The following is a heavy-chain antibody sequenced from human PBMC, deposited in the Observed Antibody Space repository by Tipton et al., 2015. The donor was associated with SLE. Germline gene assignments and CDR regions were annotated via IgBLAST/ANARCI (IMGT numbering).Heavy chain of an antibody. Sequence: TLSLTCTVSGGSISSSDWWNWFRQPPGKGLEWIGYIYYSGSTNYNPSLKSRVTISVDRSQNQFSLRLSSVSAADTAVYYCASDYSNSDYSYYYMDVWGKGTTVTVSS. CDR2: IYYSGST. D-gene: IGHD4-11*01. J-gene: IGHJ6*03. CDR3: ASDYSNSDYSYYYMDV. CDR1: GGSISSSDW. V-gene: IGHV4-61*01.